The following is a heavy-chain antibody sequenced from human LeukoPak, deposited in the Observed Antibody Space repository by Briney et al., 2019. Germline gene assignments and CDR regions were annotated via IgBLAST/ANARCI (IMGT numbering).Heavy chain of an antibody. CDR2: IKQDGSEE. V-gene: IGHV3-7*01. D-gene: IGHD3-3*01. J-gene: IGHJ5*02. CDR1: GFTFSSYA. Sequence: GGSLRLSCAASGFTFSSYAMSWVRQAPGKGLEWVANIKQDGSEEYYVDSVKGRLTISRDNAKNSLYLQMNSLRAEDTAVYYCARDISYDLYGYNWFDPWGQGTLVTVSS. CDR3: ARDISYDLYGYNWFDP.